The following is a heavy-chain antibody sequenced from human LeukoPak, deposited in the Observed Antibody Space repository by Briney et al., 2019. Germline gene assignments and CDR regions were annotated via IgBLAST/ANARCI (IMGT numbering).Heavy chain of an antibody. D-gene: IGHD3-3*01. Sequence: VASVKVSCKASGYPFTGYYMHWVRQAPGQGLEWMGWINPNSGGTNYAQKFQGRVTMTRDTSISTAYMELSRLRSDDTAVYYCARLIFGVVIIPVEIDYWGQGTLVTVSS. J-gene: IGHJ4*02. CDR2: INPNSGGT. CDR3: ARLIFGVVIIPVEIDY. CDR1: GYPFTGYY. V-gene: IGHV1-2*02.